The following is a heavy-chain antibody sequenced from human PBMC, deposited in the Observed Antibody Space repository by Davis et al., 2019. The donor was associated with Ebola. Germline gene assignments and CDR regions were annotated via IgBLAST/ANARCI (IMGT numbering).Heavy chain of an antibody. CDR1: GFTFSSYW. Sequence: PGGSLRLSCVASGFTFSSYWMSWVRQAPGKGLEWVASINQDGSEKYYLDSVKGRFTTSRDNAQSSLYLQMNSLREEDTAVYYCATSRIFDFWGQGTLVTVSS. V-gene: IGHV3-7*03. CDR3: ATSRIFDF. CDR2: INQDGSEK. D-gene: IGHD2-2*01. J-gene: IGHJ4*02.